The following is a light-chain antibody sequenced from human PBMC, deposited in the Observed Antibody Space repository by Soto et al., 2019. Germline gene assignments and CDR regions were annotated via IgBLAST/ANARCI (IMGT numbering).Light chain of an antibody. CDR3: QQRSNWLWT. V-gene: IGKV1-5*01. CDR1: QSISNW. Sequence: DIQMTQSPSTLPASVGDRVTITCRASQSISNWLAWYQQKPGTAPKVLIYHASNLQSGVPSRFSGSGSGTDFTLTISSLEPEDFAVYYCQQRSNWLWTFGQGTKVDIK. CDR2: HAS. J-gene: IGKJ1*01.